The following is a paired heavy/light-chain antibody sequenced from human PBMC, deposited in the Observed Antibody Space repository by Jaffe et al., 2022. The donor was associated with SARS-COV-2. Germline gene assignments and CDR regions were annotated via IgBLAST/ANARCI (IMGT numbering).Light chain of an antibody. CDR3: AAWDDSLSGWV. CDR2: TNN. V-gene: IGLV1-47*01. CDR1: SSNIGSY. J-gene: IGLJ3*02. Sequence: QSVLTQPPSASGTPGQRVTISCSGSSSNIGSYVYWYHHLPGTAPKLLIYTNNQRPSGVPDRFSGSKSGTSASLAISGLRSEDEADYYCAAWDDSLSGWVFGGGTKLTVL.
Heavy chain of an antibody. CDR3: GRDMDV. V-gene: IGHV3-7*03. J-gene: IGHJ6*02. CDR2: IKQDGSDK. CDR1: GFSFSSYW. Sequence: EVQLVESGGGLVQPGGSLRLSCAASGFSFSSYWMSWVRQAPGKGLEWVANIKQDGSDKNYVDSVRGRFSISRDNAKNSLYLQMNSLRADDTAVYYCGRDMDVWGQGTTVTVSS.